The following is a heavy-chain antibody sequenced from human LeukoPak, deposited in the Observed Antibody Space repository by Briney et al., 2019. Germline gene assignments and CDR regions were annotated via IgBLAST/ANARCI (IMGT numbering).Heavy chain of an antibody. V-gene: IGHV4-34*01. CDR3: ARGNYDFWSGYYPLYYYYGMDV. D-gene: IGHD3-3*01. Sequence: PSETLSLTCAVYGGSFSGYYWSWIRQPPGKGLEWIGEINHSGSTNYNPSLKSRVTISVDTSKNQFSLKLSSVTAAGTAVYYCARGNYDFWSGYYPLYYYYGMDVWGQGTTVTVSS. J-gene: IGHJ6*02. CDR2: INHSGST. CDR1: GGSFSGYY.